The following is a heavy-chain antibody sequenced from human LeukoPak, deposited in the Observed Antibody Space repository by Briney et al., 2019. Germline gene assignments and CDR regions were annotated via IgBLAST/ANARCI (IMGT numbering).Heavy chain of an antibody. V-gene: IGHV3-21*06. J-gene: IGHJ4*02. Sequence: PGGSLRLSCAASGFTFSSYSMNWVRQAPGKGLEWVSSISSSSSYIYYADSVKGRFTISRDNAKNSLYLQMNSLRAEDTAIYYCTRVGYIDEGIDYWGQGTLVAVSS. CDR1: GFTFSSYS. CDR2: ISSSSSYI. CDR3: TRVGYIDEGIDY. D-gene: IGHD5-24*01.